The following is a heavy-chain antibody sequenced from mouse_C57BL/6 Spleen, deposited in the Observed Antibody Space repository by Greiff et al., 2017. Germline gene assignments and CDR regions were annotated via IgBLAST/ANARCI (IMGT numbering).Heavy chain of an antibody. J-gene: IGHJ1*03. CDR1: GFTFSDYG. V-gene: IGHV5-17*01. CDR3: AREGSISYFDV. Sequence: EVKLMESGRGLVKPGGSLKLSCAASGFTFSDYGMHWVRQAPEKGLEWVAYISSGSSTIYYADTVKGRFTISRDNAKNTLFLQMTSLRSEDTAMYYCAREGSISYFDVWGTGTTVTVSS. D-gene: IGHD2-3*01. CDR2: ISSGSSTI.